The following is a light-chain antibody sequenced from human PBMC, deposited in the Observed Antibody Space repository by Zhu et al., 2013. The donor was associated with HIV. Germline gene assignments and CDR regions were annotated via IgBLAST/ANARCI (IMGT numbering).Light chain of an antibody. Sequence: DVPMTQSPSSLSASVGDRVNITCRASQSISTFLNWYQQRPGIAPKLLIYAASTLQSGVPSRFSGSGSGTDFTLTISSLQPEDFATYHCQQTYSSPWTFGQGTKVEIK. V-gene: IGKV1-39*01. CDR2: AAS. CDR1: QSISTF. CDR3: QQTYSSPWT. J-gene: IGKJ1*01.